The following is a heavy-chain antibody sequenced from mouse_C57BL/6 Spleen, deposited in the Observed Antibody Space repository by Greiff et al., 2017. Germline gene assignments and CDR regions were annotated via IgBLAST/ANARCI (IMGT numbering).Heavy chain of an antibody. V-gene: IGHV1-72*01. CDR3: ERRERNLYWYFDV. Sequence: VQLQQPGAELVKPGASVKLSCKASGYTFTSYWMHWVKQRPGRGLEWIGRIDPNSGGTKYNEKFKSKATLTVDKPSSTAYMQLSRLTSEDSAVYDCERRERNLYWYFDVWGTGTTVTGSS. CDR2: IDPNSGGT. J-gene: IGHJ1*03. CDR1: GYTFTSYW.